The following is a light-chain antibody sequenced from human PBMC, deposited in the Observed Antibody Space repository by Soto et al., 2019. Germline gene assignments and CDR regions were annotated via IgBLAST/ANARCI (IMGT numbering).Light chain of an antibody. Sequence: QSVLTQPPSVSGAPGQRVTISCTGSSSNIGAVYDVHWYQQLPGTAPKLLIYGNSNRPSGGPDRFSGSKSGTSASLAITGLQAEDEADYYCQSYDSSLSGYVFGTGTKLTVL. CDR1: SSNIGAVYD. V-gene: IGLV1-40*01. J-gene: IGLJ1*01. CDR2: GNS. CDR3: QSYDSSLSGYV.